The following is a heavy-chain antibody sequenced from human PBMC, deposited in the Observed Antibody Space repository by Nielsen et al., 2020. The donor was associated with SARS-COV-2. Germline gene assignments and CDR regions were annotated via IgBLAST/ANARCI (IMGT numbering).Heavy chain of an antibody. D-gene: IGHD2-2*01. J-gene: IGHJ6*02. CDR2: ISYDGSNK. Sequence: GGSLRLSCAASGFTFSSYGMHWVRQAPGKGLEWVAVISYDGSNKYYADSVKGRFTISRDNSKNTLYLQMNSLRAEDTAVYYCASDSNSYNYYYYYGMDVWVQGTTVTVSS. V-gene: IGHV3-30*03. CDR3: ASDSNSYNYYYYYGMDV. CDR1: GFTFSSYG.